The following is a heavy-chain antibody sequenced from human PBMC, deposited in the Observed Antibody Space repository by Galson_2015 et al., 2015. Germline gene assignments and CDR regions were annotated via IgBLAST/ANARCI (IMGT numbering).Heavy chain of an antibody. CDR1: GFTFSSYG. CDR3: ARGLRDDILTGYRSPLDY. J-gene: IGHJ4*02. Sequence: SLRLSCAASGFTFSSYGMHWVRQAPGKGLEWVAVIWYDGSNKYYADSVKGRFTISRDNSKNTLYLQMNSLRAEDTAVYYCARGLRDDILTGYRSPLDYWGQGTLVTVSS. CDR2: IWYDGSNK. V-gene: IGHV3-33*01. D-gene: IGHD3-9*01.